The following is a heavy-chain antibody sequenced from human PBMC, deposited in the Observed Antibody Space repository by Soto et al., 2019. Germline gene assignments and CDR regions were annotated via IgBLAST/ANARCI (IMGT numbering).Heavy chain of an antibody. Sequence: PSETLSLTCTVSGGSISSYYWSWIRQPPGKGLEWIGYIYYSGSTNYNPSLKSRVTISVDTSKNQFSLKLSSVTAADTAVYYCARVGLGRIWFGELFPYGMDVWGQGTTVT. V-gene: IGHV4-59*01. D-gene: IGHD3-10*01. CDR1: GGSISSYY. J-gene: IGHJ6*02. CDR2: IYYSGST. CDR3: ARVGLGRIWFGELFPYGMDV.